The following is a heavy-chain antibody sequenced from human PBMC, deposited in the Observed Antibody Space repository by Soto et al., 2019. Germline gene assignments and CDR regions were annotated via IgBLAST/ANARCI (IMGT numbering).Heavy chain of an antibody. V-gene: IGHV4-34*01. CDR3: AREYFDVLSGDDPLKWFDP. CDR2: INHSGST. CDR1: GGSFSGYY. J-gene: IGHJ5*02. Sequence: PSETLSLTCAAYGGSFSGYYWSWIRQPPGKRLEWIGEINHSGSTNYIPSLKSRLKISVDRSKNQFSLKLSSVTAADTAVYYCAREYFDVLSGDDPLKWFDPWGQGTMVTVSS. D-gene: IGHD3-3*01.